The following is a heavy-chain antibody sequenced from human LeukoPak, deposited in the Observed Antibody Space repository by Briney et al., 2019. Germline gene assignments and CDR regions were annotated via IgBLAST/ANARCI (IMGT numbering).Heavy chain of an antibody. CDR1: GFTLSSYA. CDR2: ISYDASNK. J-gene: IGHJ4*02. CDR3: AGDYDSSSYYYVGTTVTY. Sequence: GGSLRLSCAASGFTLSSYAMHWVRQAPGKGLEWVAVISYDASNKYYADSVKGRFTISRDNSKNTLYLQMNSLRAEDTAVYYCAGDYDSSSYYYVGTTVTYWGQGTLVTVSS. D-gene: IGHD3-22*01. V-gene: IGHV3-30*04.